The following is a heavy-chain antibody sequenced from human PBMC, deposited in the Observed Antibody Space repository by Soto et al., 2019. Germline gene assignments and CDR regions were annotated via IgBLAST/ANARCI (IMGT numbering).Heavy chain of an antibody. Sequence: PSETLSLTCAVYGGSFSGYYWSWIRQPPGKGLEWIGEINHSGSTYYNPSLKSRVTISVDTSKNQFSLRLTSVIAADTAVYYCARENNGGNPFDFWGQGTLVTVSS. V-gene: IGHV4-34*09. CDR3: ARENNGGNPFDF. D-gene: IGHD2-15*01. CDR2: INHSGST. J-gene: IGHJ4*02. CDR1: GGSFSGYY.